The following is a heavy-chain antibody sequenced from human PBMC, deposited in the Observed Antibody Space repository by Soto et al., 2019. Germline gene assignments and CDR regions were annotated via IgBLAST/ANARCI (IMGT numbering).Heavy chain of an antibody. CDR3: ARGFILYESYYYYMDV. V-gene: IGHV1-8*01. CDR1: GYTFTSYD. D-gene: IGHD2-8*01. CDR2: MNPNSGNT. J-gene: IGHJ6*03. Sequence: ASVKVSCKASGYTFTSYDINWVRQATGQGLEWMGWMNPNSGNTGYAQKFQGRVTMTRNTSISTAYMELSSLRSEDTAVYYCARGFILYESYYYYMDVWGKGTTVTVSS.